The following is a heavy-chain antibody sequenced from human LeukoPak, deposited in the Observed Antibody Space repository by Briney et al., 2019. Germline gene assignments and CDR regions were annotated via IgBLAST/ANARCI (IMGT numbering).Heavy chain of an antibody. D-gene: IGHD6-19*01. J-gene: IGHJ3*02. CDR1: GGSISSGSYY. V-gene: IGHV4-61*02. CDR3: ARRRWSSGLFDI. CDR2: IYTSGST. Sequence: SETLSLTCTVSGGSISSGSYYWSWIRQPAGKGLEWIGRIYTSGSTNYNPSLKSRVTISVDTSKNQFSLKLSSVTAADTAVYYCARRRWSSGLFDIWGQGPMVTVSS.